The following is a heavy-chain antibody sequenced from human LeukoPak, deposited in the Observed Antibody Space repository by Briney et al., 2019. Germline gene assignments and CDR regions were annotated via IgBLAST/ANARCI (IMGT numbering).Heavy chain of an antibody. V-gene: IGHV3-23*01. CDR2: ISGSGGST. CDR1: GFTFNSYA. D-gene: IGHD5-18*01. J-gene: IGHJ4*02. CDR3: ARDAGYSYSYGLDY. Sequence: GGSLRLSCAASGFTFNSYAMSWVRQAPGKGLEWVSAISGSGGSTYYADSVKGRFTISRDNSKNTLYLQINSLRAEDTAVYYCARDAGYSYSYGLDYWGQGTLVTVSS.